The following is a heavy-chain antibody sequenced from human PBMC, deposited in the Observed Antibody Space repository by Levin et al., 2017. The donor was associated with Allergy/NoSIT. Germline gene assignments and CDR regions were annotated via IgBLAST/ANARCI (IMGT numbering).Heavy chain of an antibody. D-gene: IGHD1-26*01. V-gene: IGHV3-30*18. CDR2: ISYDGSNK. CDR3: AKAAGGVGPDY. CDR1: GFTFSSYG. J-gene: IGHJ4*02. Sequence: GGSLRLSCAASGFTFSSYGMHWVRQAPGKGLEWVAVISYDGSNKYYADSVKGRFTISRDNSKNTLYLQMNSLRAEDTAVYYCAKAAGGVGPDYWGQGTLVTVSS.